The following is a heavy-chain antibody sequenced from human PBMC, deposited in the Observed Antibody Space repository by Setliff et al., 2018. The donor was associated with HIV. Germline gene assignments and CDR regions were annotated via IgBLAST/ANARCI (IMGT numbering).Heavy chain of an antibody. CDR2: IKSKTDGGTT. CDR3: TRDRQIYYDSSGGIGY. J-gene: IGHJ4*02. Sequence: GGSLRLSCAASGFTFSNAWMSWVRQAPGKGLEWVGRIKSKTDGGTTDYAAPVKGRFTISRDDSKNTLYLQMNSLKTEDTAVYYCTRDRQIYYDSSGGIGYWGQGTLVTVSS. CDR1: GFTFSNAW. V-gene: IGHV3-15*01. D-gene: IGHD3-22*01.